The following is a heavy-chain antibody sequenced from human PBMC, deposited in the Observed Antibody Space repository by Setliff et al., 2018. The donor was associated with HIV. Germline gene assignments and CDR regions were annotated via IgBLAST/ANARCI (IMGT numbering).Heavy chain of an antibody. CDR1: GFTFNNYA. CDR3: ARDRVGALDY. J-gene: IGHJ4*02. V-gene: IGHV3-23*01. Sequence: GGSLRLSCVASGFTFNNYAMNWVRQAPGKGLEWVSGISGSARSTYYADSVKGRFTISRDNSKNTLYLQMNSLRAEDTAVYYCARDRVGALDYWGQGALVTVSS. D-gene: IGHD3-16*01. CDR2: ISGSARST.